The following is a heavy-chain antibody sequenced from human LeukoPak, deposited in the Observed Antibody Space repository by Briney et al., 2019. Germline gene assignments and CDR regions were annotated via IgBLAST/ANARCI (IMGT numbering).Heavy chain of an antibody. CDR1: GYTFTGHY. J-gene: IGHJ4*02. D-gene: IGHD6-13*01. CDR3: ASIKGSSWIDY. CDR2: INPNSGST. V-gene: IGHV1-2*06. Sequence: ASVKVSCKASGYTFTGHYMHWVRQAPGQGLEWMGRINPNSGSTNYAQKFQGRVTMTRDTSISTAYMELSRLRSDDTAVYYCASIKGSSWIDYWGQGTLVTVSS.